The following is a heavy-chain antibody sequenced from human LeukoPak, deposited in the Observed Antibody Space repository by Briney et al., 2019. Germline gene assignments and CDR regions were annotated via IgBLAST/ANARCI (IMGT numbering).Heavy chain of an antibody. CDR2: ISAYNGNT. Sequence: ASVKVSCKASGGTFSSYAISWVRQAPGQGLEWMGWISAYNGNTNYAQKLQGRVTMTTDTSTSTAYMELRSLRSDDTAVYYCARLSIRYCTNGVCPNYFDYWGQGTLVTVSS. V-gene: IGHV1-18*01. J-gene: IGHJ4*02. CDR1: GGTFSSYA. CDR3: ARLSIRYCTNGVCPNYFDY. D-gene: IGHD2-8*01.